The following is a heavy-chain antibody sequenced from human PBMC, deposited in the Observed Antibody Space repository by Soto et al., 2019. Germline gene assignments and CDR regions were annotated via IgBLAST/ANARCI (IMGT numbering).Heavy chain of an antibody. J-gene: IGHJ6*02. D-gene: IGHD3-3*01. CDR2: INHSGST. V-gene: IGHV4-34*01. Sequence: SETLSLTCAVYGGSFSGYYWSWIRQPPGKGLEWIGEINHSGSTNYNPSLKSRVTISVDTSKNQFSLKLSSVTAADTAVYYCGRSGLRFLEWFLVWGQGTTVTVSS. CDR3: GRSGLRFLEWFLV. CDR1: GGSFSGYY.